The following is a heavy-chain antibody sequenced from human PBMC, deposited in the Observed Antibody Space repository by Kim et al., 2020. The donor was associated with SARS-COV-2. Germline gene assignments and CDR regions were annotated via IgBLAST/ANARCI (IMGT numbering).Heavy chain of an antibody. D-gene: IGHD4-17*01. V-gene: IGHV1-8*01. J-gene: IGHJ2*01. CDR3: ARGGYGDLLWYFDL. Sequence: AQKFQGRVTMARNTTISTAYMELSSLRSEDTAVYYCARGGYGDLLWYFDLWGRGTLVTVSS.